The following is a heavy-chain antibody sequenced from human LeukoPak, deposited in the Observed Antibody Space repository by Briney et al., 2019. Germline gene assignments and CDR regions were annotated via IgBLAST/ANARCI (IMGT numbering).Heavy chain of an antibody. V-gene: IGHV3-23*01. CDR2: ISAIGGST. CDR3: AKVEQQVKGYFVY. J-gene: IGHJ4*02. CDR1: GFTFSSYA. Sequence: GRSLRLSCAVSGFTFSSYAMSWVSQAARKGRGWVSAISAIGGSTYHADSGKGRFTISRDNSKHTPYLQMNSLRAEDTAVYYCAKVEQQVKGYFVYWGQGTLVTVSS. D-gene: IGHD6-13*01.